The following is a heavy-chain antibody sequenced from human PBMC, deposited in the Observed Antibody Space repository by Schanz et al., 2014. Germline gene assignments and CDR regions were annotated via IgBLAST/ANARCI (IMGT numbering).Heavy chain of an antibody. D-gene: IGHD3-3*01. CDR1: GFTFSSYW. Sequence: EVQLVESGGGLVQPGGSLRLSCAASGFTFSSYWMHWVRQAPGKGLVWISRINSDGSSASYADSVKGRFTISRDNAENSVYLQMNSLTADDTAVYYCARDKGGYYPFDYWGRGTLVTVSS. V-gene: IGHV3-74*01. J-gene: IGHJ4*02. CDR3: ARDKGGYYPFDY. CDR2: INSDGSSA.